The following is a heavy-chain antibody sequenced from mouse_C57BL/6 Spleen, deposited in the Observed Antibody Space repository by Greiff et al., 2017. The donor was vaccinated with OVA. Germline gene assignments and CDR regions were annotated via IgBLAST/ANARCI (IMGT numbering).Heavy chain of an antibody. V-gene: IGHV1-80*01. CDR3: AREGYDYYFDY. D-gene: IGHD2-4*01. Sequence: VQLQQSGAELVKPGASVKISCKASGYAFSSYWMNWVKQRPGKGLEWIGQIYPGAGDTNYNGKFKGKATLTADKSSSTAYMQLSSLTSEDSAVYFCAREGYDYYFDYWGQGTTLTVSS. CDR2: IYPGAGDT. J-gene: IGHJ2*01. CDR1: GYAFSSYW.